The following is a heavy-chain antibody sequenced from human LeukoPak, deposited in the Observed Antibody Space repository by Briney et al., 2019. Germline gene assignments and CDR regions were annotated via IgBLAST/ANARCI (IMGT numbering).Heavy chain of an antibody. CDR3: ARDRSPGGGATHFDN. D-gene: IGHD1-26*01. V-gene: IGHV3-48*01. CDR1: GFTFSSYS. CDR2: ITSSSNI. Sequence: GGSLRLSCAASGFTFSSYSMNWVRQAPGKGLEWVSHITSSSNIYYADSVKGRFTISRDNAKNSLYLQMNSLRAEDTAVYYCARDRSPGGGATHFDNWGQGTLVTVSS. J-gene: IGHJ4*02.